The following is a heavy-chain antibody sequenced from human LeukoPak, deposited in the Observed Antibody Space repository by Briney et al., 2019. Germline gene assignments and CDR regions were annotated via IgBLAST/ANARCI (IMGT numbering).Heavy chain of an antibody. V-gene: IGHV5-10-1*01. D-gene: IGHD5-24*01. J-gene: IGHJ3*02. CDR1: GYIFTSYW. CDR2: IDPSDSYT. Sequence: GESLKISCKGSGYIFTSYWISWVRQMPGKGLEWMGRIDPSDSYTNYSPSFQGHVTISADKSISTAYLQWSSLKASDTAMYYCARRKKEMATMSYAFDIWGRGTMVTVSS. CDR3: ARRKKEMATMSYAFDI.